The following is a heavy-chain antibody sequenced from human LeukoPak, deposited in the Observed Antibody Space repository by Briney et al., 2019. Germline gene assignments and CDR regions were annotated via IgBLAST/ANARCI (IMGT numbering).Heavy chain of an antibody. CDR2: IIPIFGTA. J-gene: IGHJ6*03. CDR1: GGTFSSYA. D-gene: IGHD3-22*01. Sequence: SVKVSCKASGGTFSSYAISWVRQAPGQGLEWMGRIIPIFGTANYAQKFQGKVTITTDESTSTAYMELSSLRSEDTAVYYCARATGRVSYYMDVWGKGTTVTVSS. V-gene: IGHV1-69*05. CDR3: ARATGRVSYYMDV.